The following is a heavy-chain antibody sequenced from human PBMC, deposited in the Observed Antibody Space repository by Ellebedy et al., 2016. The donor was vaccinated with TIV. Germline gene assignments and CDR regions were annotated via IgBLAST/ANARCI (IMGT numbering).Heavy chain of an antibody. CDR2: ISNSGTTI. J-gene: IGHJ6*04. D-gene: IGHD3-10*01. Sequence: PGGSLRLSCAASGFTFSDFYMNWVPQAPGKGLEWVSHISNSGTTINYTDSVKVRFTISRDNAKNSLYLQMNSLRAEDTAVYYCARELFTLVRGVLSPGYGLDVWGKGTTVTVSS. CDR1: GFTFSDFY. CDR3: ARELFTLVRGVLSPGYGLDV. V-gene: IGHV3-11*01.